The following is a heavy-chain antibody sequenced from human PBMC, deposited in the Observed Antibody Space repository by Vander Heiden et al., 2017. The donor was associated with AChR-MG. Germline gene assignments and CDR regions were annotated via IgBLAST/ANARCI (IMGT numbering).Heavy chain of an antibody. J-gene: IGHJ4*02. CDR1: GFTFSSYA. Sequence: EVQLLESGGGLVQPGGSLRLSCAASGFTFSSYAMSWVRQAPGKGLEWVSAISGSGEYTYFADSVKGRFTISRDNSKNTLYLQMNCLRAADTAVYFCAKAFRGVRGVNRVDYWGQGTLVTVSS. CDR2: ISGSGEYT. CDR3: AKAFRGVRGVNRVDY. V-gene: IGHV3-23*01. D-gene: IGHD3-10*01.